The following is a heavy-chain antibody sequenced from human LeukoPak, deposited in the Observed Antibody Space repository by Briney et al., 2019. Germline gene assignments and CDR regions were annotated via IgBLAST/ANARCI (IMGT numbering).Heavy chain of an antibody. V-gene: IGHV3-7*01. CDR3: ARVDIVVVPAAGYYYYMDV. Sequence: PGGSLRLSCAASGFTLSSYWMSWVRQAPGKGLEWVANIKQDGSEKYYVDSVKGRFTISRDNAKNSLYLQMNSLRAEDTAVYYCARVDIVVVPAAGYYYYMDVWGKGTTVTVPS. J-gene: IGHJ6*03. CDR1: GFTLSSYW. D-gene: IGHD2-2*03. CDR2: IKQDGSEK.